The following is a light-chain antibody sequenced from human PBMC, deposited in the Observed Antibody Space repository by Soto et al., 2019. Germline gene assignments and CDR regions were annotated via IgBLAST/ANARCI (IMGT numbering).Light chain of an antibody. CDR2: EVS. CDR3: LQSIQLPAT. V-gene: IGKV2D-29*02. Sequence: DVAVTQTPLSLSVTPGQPASISCKSSQSLSSYDGKTYLSWWLQKPGQSPQLLIYEVSNRFSGVPDRFSGSGSGTDFTLKISRVEAEDVGVYYCLQSIQLPATFGGGTKVDIK. CDR1: QSLSSYDGKTY. J-gene: IGKJ4*01.